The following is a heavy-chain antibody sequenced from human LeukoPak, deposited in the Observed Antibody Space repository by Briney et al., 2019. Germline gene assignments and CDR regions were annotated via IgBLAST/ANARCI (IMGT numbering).Heavy chain of an antibody. V-gene: IGHV4-30-2*01. CDR1: GGSISSGGYY. J-gene: IGHJ4*02. CDR2: IYHSGST. D-gene: IGHD4-11*01. CDR3: ARQAPGGVTTPIDY. Sequence: PSQTLSLTCTVSGGSISSGGYYWSWTRQPPGKGLEWIGYIYHSGSTYYNPSLKSRVTISVDRSKNQFSLKLSSVTAADTAVYYCARQAPGGVTTPIDYWGQGTPVTVSS.